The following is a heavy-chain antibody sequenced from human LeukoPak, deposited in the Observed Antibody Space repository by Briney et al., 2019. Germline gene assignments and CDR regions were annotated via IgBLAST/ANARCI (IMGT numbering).Heavy chain of an antibody. CDR2: ISSSSSYT. CDR1: GIPFSGYY. Sequence: GGSLRLSCVVSGIPFSGYYMNWIRQAPGKGLEWISYISSSSSYTDYADSVKGRFTISRDNAKSALYLHLNSLRLEDTAVYYCAAGTAADFWGQGTLVTVSS. J-gene: IGHJ4*02. D-gene: IGHD6-13*01. CDR3: AAGTAADF. V-gene: IGHV3-11*03.